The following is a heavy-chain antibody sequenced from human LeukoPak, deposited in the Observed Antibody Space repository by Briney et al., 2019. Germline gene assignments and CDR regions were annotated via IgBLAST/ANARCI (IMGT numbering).Heavy chain of an antibody. CDR1: GGSISSGGYS. V-gene: IGHV4-30-2*01. J-gene: IGHJ4*02. CDR3: ARALDYGDYPPYFDY. Sequence: SQTPSLTCAVSGGSISSGGYSWSWIRQPPGKGLEWIGYIYHSGSTYYNPSLKSRVTISVDRSKNQFSLKLSSVTAADTAVYYCARALDYGDYPPYFDYWGQGTLVTVSS. CDR2: IYHSGST. D-gene: IGHD4-17*01.